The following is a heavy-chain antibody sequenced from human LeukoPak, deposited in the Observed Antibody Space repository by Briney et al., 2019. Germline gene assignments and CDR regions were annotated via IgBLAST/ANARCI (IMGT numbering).Heavy chain of an antibody. CDR2: ISGSGGST. D-gene: IGHD4-17*01. CDR1: GFTFSSYA. V-gene: IGHV3-23*01. Sequence: PGGSLRLSCAASGFTFSSYAMSWVRQAPGKGLEWVSAISGSGGSTYYADSVKGRFTISRDNSKNTLYLQMNSLRAEDTAVYYCAKDPPGAYGDYGAPDYWGQGTLVTVSS. CDR3: AKDPPGAYGDYGAPDY. J-gene: IGHJ4*02.